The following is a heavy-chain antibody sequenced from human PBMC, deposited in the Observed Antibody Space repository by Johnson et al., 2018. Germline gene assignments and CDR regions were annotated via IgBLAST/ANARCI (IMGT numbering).Heavy chain of an antibody. Sequence: VQLVESGGGLVQXGGSLRLSCAASGFTFSSYSMNWVRQAPGKGLEWVSYISSSSSTIYYADSVKGRFTISRDNAKNSLYLQMNSLRAEDTAVDYGAKGGMIVVSHDAFDIWGQGTMVTVSS. CDR2: ISSSSSTI. CDR1: GFTFSSYS. J-gene: IGHJ3*02. V-gene: IGHV3-48*01. CDR3: AKGGMIVVSHDAFDI. D-gene: IGHD3-22*01.